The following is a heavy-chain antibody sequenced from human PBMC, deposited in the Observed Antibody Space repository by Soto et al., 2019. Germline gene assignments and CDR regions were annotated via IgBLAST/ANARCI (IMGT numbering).Heavy chain of an antibody. V-gene: IGHV4-59*01. D-gene: IGHD5-12*01. CDR1: GGSISSYY. CDR3: ARKSGYSNWFDP. Sequence: PSETLSLTCTVSGGSISSYYWIWIRQPPGKGLEWIGYIYYSGSTNYNPSLKSRVTISVDTSKNQFSLKLSSVTAADTAVYYCARKSGYSNWFDPWGQGTLVTVSS. J-gene: IGHJ5*02. CDR2: IYYSGST.